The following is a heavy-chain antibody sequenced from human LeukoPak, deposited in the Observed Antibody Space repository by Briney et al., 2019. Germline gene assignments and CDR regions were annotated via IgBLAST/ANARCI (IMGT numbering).Heavy chain of an antibody. Sequence: SVKVSCKASGGTFNSHAISWVRQAPGQGLEWLGAIIPLSGSAKYGQRFQSRVTITADKSTSTAYMELSSLRSEDTAVYYCARRSPYYFDSTGNANYFDYWGQGTLVTVSS. D-gene: IGHD3-22*01. V-gene: IGHV1-69*06. J-gene: IGHJ4*02. CDR2: IIPLSGSA. CDR3: ARRSPYYFDSTGNANYFDY. CDR1: GGTFNSHA.